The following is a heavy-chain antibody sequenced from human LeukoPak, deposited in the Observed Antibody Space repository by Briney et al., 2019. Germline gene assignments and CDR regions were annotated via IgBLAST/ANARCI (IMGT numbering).Heavy chain of an antibody. CDR3: AKDPQFGELLSVWFDP. J-gene: IGHJ5*02. Sequence: GGSLRLSCAASGFTFSSYAMSWVRQAPGKGLEWVSAISGSGGSTYHADSVKGRFTISRDNSKNTLYLQMNSLRGEDTAVYYCAKDPQFGELLSVWFDPWGQGTLVTVSS. V-gene: IGHV3-23*01. D-gene: IGHD3-10*01. CDR1: GFTFSSYA. CDR2: ISGSGGST.